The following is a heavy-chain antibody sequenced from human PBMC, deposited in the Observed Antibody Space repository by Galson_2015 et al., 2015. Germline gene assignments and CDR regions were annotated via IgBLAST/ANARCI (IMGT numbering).Heavy chain of an antibody. CDR2: INHSGST. Sequence: SETLSLTCAVYGGSFSGYYWSWIRQPPGKGLEWIGEINHSGSTNYNPSLKSRVTISVDTSKNQFSLKLSSVTAADTAVYYCARERGICSGCQMDYFDYWGQGTLVTVSS. CDR1: GGSFSGYY. D-gene: IGHD6-19*01. CDR3: ARERGICSGCQMDYFDY. V-gene: IGHV4-34*01. J-gene: IGHJ4*02.